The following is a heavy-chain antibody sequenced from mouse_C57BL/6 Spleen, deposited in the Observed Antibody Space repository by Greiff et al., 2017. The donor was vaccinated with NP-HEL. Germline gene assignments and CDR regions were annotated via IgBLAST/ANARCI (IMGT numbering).Heavy chain of an antibody. CDR2: IYPRSGNT. Sequence: LVESGAELARPGASVKLSCKASGYTFTSYGISWVKQRTGQGLEWIGEIYPRSGNTYYNEKFTGKATLTADKSSSTAYMELRSLTSEDSAVYFCAREEIYYGNPYYFDYWGQGTTLTVSS. CDR3: AREEIYYGNPYYFDY. J-gene: IGHJ2*01. V-gene: IGHV1-81*01. CDR1: GYTFTSYG. D-gene: IGHD2-1*01.